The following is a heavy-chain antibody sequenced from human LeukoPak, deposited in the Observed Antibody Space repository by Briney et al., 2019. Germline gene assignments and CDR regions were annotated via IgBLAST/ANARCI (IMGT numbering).Heavy chain of an antibody. D-gene: IGHD6-19*01. CDR3: ARGRYSSGGYRGANWFDP. V-gene: IGHV1-2*06. CDR1: GYTFTGYY. Sequence: GASVKVSCKASGYTFTGYYMHWVRQAPGQGLEWMGRINPNSGGTNYAQKFQGRVTMTRDTSISTAYMELSRLRSDDTAVYYCARGRYSSGGYRGANWFDPWGQGTLVTVSS. J-gene: IGHJ5*02. CDR2: INPNSGGT.